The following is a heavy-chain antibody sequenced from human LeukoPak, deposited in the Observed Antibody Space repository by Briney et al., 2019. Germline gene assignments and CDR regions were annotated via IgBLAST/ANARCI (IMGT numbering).Heavy chain of an antibody. J-gene: IGHJ4*02. CDR3: AKASGYIVVVPAFDY. CDR2: ISWNSGSI. CDR1: GFTFDDYA. Sequence: GRFLRLSCAASGFTFDDYAMHWVRQAPGKGLEWVSSISWNSGSIGYADSVKGRFTISRDNAKNSLYLQMNSLRAEDMALYYCAKASGYIVVVPAFDYWGQGTLVTVSS. V-gene: IGHV3-9*03. D-gene: IGHD2-2*01.